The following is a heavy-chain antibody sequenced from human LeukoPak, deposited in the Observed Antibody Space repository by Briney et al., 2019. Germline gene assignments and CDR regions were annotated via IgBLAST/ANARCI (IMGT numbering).Heavy chain of an antibody. V-gene: IGHV3-48*04. CDR2: ISSSSSTI. CDR1: GFTFSSYS. Sequence: QSGGSLRLSCAASGFTFSSYSMNWVRQAPGKGLEWVSYISSSSSTIYYADSVKGRFTISRHNAKNSLYLQMNSLRAEDTAVYYCARGREGSILTLAFDIWGQGTMVTVSS. CDR3: ARGREGSILTLAFDI. J-gene: IGHJ3*02. D-gene: IGHD1-26*01.